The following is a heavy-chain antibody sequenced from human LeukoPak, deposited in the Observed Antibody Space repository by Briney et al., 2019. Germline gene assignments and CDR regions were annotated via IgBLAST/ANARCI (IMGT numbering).Heavy chain of an antibody. CDR1: GYSIRNGYF. D-gene: IGHD4-23*01. V-gene: IGHV4-38-2*02. CDR3: ARVSTFYGGNSRAIDY. Sequence: SETLSLTCTVSGYSIRNGYFWGWVRQSPGKGLEWIGNIHQSGSTSYNPSLKSRVTISVDTSKNQFSLKLSSVTAADTAVYYCARVSTFYGGNSRAIDYWGQGTLVTVSS. J-gene: IGHJ4*02. CDR2: IHQSGST.